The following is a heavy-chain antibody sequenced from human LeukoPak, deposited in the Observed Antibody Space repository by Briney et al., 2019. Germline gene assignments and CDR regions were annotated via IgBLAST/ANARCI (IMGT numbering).Heavy chain of an antibody. Sequence: SETLSLTCTVSGYSISSGYYWGWIRQPPGKGLGWIGSIYHSGSTYYNPSLKSRVTISVDTSKNQFSLKLSSVTAADTAVYYCAKSSYSIFDYWGQGTLVTVSS. V-gene: IGHV4-38-2*02. D-gene: IGHD5-18*01. CDR1: GYSISSGYY. CDR2: IYHSGST. J-gene: IGHJ4*02. CDR3: AKSSYSIFDY.